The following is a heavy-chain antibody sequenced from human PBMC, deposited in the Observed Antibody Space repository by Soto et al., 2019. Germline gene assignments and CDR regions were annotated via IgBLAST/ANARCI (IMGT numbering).Heavy chain of an antibody. V-gene: IGHV3-23*01. CDR3: AKDTGGVSTSYSTLDY. Sequence: EVQLLESGGGLVQPGGSLRLSCAASGFTFSNYAMSWVRQAPGQGLEWVSAVSGSGGRTYQADSVKGRFTISRDNSKNTLYLQMNSLRAEDTAVYYCAKDTGGVSTSYSTLDYWGQGTLVTVSS. J-gene: IGHJ4*02. D-gene: IGHD3-16*01. CDR1: GFTFSNYA. CDR2: VSGSGGRT.